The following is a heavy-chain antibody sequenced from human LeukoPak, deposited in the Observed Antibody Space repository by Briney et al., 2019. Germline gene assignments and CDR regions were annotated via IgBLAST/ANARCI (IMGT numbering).Heavy chain of an antibody. CDR2: INPSGGST. V-gene: IGHV1-46*01. D-gene: IGHD3-10*01. Sequence: GASVTVSCKASGYTFTSYYMHWVRQAPGQGLEWMGIINPSGGSTSYAQKFQGRVTMTRDTSTSTVYMELSRLRSDDTAVYYCARDLDWGFGESPYYFDYWGQGTLVTVSS. CDR3: ARDLDWGFGESPYYFDY. J-gene: IGHJ4*02. CDR1: GYTFTSYY.